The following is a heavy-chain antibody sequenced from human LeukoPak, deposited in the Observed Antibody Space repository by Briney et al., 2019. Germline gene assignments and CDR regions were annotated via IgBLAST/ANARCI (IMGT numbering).Heavy chain of an antibody. CDR1: GFTFSYYA. CDR3: ARVLWNGDYPRFDY. Sequence: GGSLRLSCAASGFTFSYYAMSWVRQAPGKGLEWVSTLSGTGGGTYYADSVKGRFTISRDNSKNTLYLQMNSLRAEDTAVYYCARVLWNGDYPRFDYWGQGTLVTVSS. D-gene: IGHD4-17*01. J-gene: IGHJ4*02. V-gene: IGHV3-23*01. CDR2: LSGTGGGT.